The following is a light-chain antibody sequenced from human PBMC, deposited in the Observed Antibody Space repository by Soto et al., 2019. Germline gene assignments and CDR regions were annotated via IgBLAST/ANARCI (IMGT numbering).Light chain of an antibody. Sequence: DIQVTQSPPSLSASVGDRVTITCRASQYIGNYLNWYQHEPGKAPQLLIYSASTLQIGVPSRFSGSVSGTDFTLTITTLQPDDFASYYCQSNYILPWTFGQGTKVETK. CDR1: QYIGNY. J-gene: IGKJ1*01. V-gene: IGKV1-39*01. CDR2: SAS. CDR3: QSNYILPWT.